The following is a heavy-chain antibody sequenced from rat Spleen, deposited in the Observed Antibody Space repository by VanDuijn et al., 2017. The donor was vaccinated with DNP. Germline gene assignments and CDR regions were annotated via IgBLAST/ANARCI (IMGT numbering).Heavy chain of an antibody. CDR2: ISGGGSS. J-gene: IGHJ2*01. D-gene: IGHD1-11*01. V-gene: IGHV2S8*01. Sequence: QVQLKESGPGLVQPSQTLSLTCTVSGFSLSSYGVIWVRQPPGKGLEWIAAISGGGSSYYNSALKSRLSISRDTSKSQVFLRMNSLQTEDTAIYYCTRSTEGMRDYWGQGVMVTVSS. CDR1: GFSLSSYG. CDR3: TRSTEGMRDY.